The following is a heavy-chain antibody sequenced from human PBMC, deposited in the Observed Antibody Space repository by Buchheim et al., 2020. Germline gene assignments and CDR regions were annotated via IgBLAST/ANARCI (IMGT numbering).Heavy chain of an antibody. Sequence: EVQLVESGGGLVQPGGSLRLSCAASGFTFSSYEMNWVRQAPGKGLEWVSYISSSSSTIYYADSVKGRFTISRDNAKNSLYLQMNSLRAEDTAVYYCARESPLRFLEWLPTGDYYYGMDVWGQGTT. CDR2: ISSSSSTI. CDR3: ARESPLRFLEWLPTGDYYYGMDV. CDR1: GFTFSSYE. V-gene: IGHV3-48*03. J-gene: IGHJ6*02. D-gene: IGHD3-3*01.